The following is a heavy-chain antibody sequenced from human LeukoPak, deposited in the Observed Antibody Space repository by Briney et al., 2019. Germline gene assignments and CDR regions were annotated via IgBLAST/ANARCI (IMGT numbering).Heavy chain of an antibody. J-gene: IGHJ4*02. D-gene: IGHD2-2*01. CDR1: GFTFSSYA. CDR2: ISYDGSNK. CDR3: AASSSSKQPPFDY. Sequence: PGGSLRLSCAASGFTFSSYAMHWVRQAPGKGLEWVAVISYDGSNKYYADSVKGRFTISRDNSKNTLYLQMNSLRAEDTAVYYCAASSSSKQPPFDYWGQGTLVTVSS. V-gene: IGHV3-30*14.